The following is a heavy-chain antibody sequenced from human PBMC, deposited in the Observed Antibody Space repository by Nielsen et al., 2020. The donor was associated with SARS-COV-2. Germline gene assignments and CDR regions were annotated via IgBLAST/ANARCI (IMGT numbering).Heavy chain of an antibody. J-gene: IGHJ5*02. CDR3: ARTTYYDILTGYYT. V-gene: IGHV4-4*02. Sequence: SETLSLTCAVSGGSISSSNWWSWVRQPPGKGLEWIGEIYHSGSTNYNPSLKSRVTISVDKSKNQFSLKLSSVTAADTAVYYCARTTYYDILTGYYTWGQGTLVTVSS. D-gene: IGHD3-9*01. CDR1: GGSISSSNW. CDR2: IYHSGST.